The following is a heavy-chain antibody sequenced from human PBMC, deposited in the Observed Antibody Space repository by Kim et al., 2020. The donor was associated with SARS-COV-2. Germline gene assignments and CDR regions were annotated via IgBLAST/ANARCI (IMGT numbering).Heavy chain of an antibody. CDR3: ARHYSSSWYTGRPYYYYGMDV. CDR1: GGSISSYY. V-gene: IGHV4-59*01. CDR2: IYYSGST. D-gene: IGHD6-13*01. Sequence: SETLSLTCTVSGGSISSYYWSWIRQPPGKGLEWIGYIYYSGSTNYNPSLKSRVTISVDTSKNQFSLKLSSVTAADTAVYYCARHYSSSWYTGRPYYYYGMDVWGQGTTVPVS. J-gene: IGHJ6*02.